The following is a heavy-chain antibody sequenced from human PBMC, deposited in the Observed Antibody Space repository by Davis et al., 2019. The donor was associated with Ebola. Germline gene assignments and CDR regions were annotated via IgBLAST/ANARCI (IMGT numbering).Heavy chain of an antibody. D-gene: IGHD1-26*01. V-gene: IGHV4-34*01. CDR2: INHSGST. J-gene: IGHJ4*02. CDR1: GGSFSGYY. CDR3: ARAVQWAFDY. Sequence: MPGGSLRLSCAVYGGSFSGYYWSWIRQPPGKGLEWNGEINHSGSTNYNPSLKSRVTISVDTSKNQFSLKLSSVTAADTAVYYCARAVQWAFDYWGQGTLVTVSS.